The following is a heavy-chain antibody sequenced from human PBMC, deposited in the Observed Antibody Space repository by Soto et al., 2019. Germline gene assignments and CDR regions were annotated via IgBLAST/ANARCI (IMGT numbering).Heavy chain of an antibody. Sequence: SDTLSLTCTVSGCSISSSTSYWAWIRHPPGKGLEWIGSIYYSGSTHYNPSLKSRVTMSVDTSRNQFSLKLNSVTAADTAVYYCARRQMTTVVGAYFDYWGQGTLVTVS. CDR3: ARRQMTTVVGAYFDY. J-gene: IGHJ4*02. CDR1: GCSISSSTSY. V-gene: IGHV4-39*01. D-gene: IGHD4-17*01. CDR2: IYYSGST.